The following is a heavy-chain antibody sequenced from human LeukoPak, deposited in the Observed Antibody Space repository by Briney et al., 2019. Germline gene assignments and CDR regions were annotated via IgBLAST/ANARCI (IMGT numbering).Heavy chain of an antibody. V-gene: IGHV4-39*01. J-gene: IGHJ5*02. CDR3: ARQERGEFDP. D-gene: IGHD3-16*01. CDR2: IYYSGST. Sequence: SATLSLTCTASGGSISSSSCYWGWIRQPPGKGLEWIGSIYYSGSTYYNPSLKSRVTISVDTSKNQFSLKLSSVTAADTAVYYCARQERGEFDPWGQGTLVTVSS. CDR1: GGSISSSSCY.